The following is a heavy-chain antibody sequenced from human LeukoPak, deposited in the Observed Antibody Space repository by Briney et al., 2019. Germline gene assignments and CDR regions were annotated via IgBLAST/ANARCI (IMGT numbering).Heavy chain of an antibody. V-gene: IGHV3-53*01. CDR3: ARGQYSSGWLDY. CDR1: GFTVSSNY. Sequence: GGSLRLSCAASGFTVSSNYMNWVRQAPGKGLEWVSIIYSGGSTYYADSVKGRLTISRDNSKNTLYLQMESLRAEDTAVYYCARGQYSSGWLDYWGQGTLVTVSS. J-gene: IGHJ4*02. CDR2: IYSGGST. D-gene: IGHD6-19*01.